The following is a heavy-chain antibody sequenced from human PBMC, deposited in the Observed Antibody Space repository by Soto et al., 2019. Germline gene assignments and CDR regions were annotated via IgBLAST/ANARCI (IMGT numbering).Heavy chain of an antibody. CDR1: GFTFSSYG. V-gene: IGHV3-30*18. J-gene: IGHJ4*02. CDR2: ISYDGSNK. Sequence: QVQLVESGGGVVQPGRSLRLSCAASGFTFSSYGMHWVRQAPGKGLERVAVISYDGSNKYYADSVKGRFTSSRDNSKNTLYLQMNSLRAEDTAVYYCAKGKADYYDSSGYIDYWGQGTLVTVSS. CDR3: AKGKADYYDSSGYIDY. D-gene: IGHD3-22*01.